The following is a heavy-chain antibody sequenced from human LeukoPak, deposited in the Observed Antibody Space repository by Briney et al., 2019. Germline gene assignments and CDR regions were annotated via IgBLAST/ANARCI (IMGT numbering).Heavy chain of an antibody. Sequence: GESLKISCKGSGYSFTSYWIGRVRQMPGKGLEWMGWISAYNGNTNYAQKLQGRVTMTTDTSTSTAYMELRSLRSDDTAVYYCARVPHVAPPDYWGQGTLVTVSS. CDR1: GYSFTSYW. V-gene: IGHV1-18*04. CDR2: ISAYNGNT. J-gene: IGHJ4*02. CDR3: ARVPHVAPPDY.